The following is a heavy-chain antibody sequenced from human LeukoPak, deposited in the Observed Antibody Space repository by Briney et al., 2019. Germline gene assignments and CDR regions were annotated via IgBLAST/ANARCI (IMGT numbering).Heavy chain of an antibody. Sequence: ASVKVSCKASGYTFTGYYMHWVRQAPGQGLELMGWINPNNGGTYYAQKLQGGVTMTWDTSISTAYMELTGLRSDDTAVYYCARAAYCGGDCYYYFDYWGQGTLVTVSS. CDR2: INPNNGGT. CDR3: ARAAYCGGDCYYYFDY. J-gene: IGHJ4*02. CDR1: GYTFTGYY. D-gene: IGHD2-21*02. V-gene: IGHV1-2*02.